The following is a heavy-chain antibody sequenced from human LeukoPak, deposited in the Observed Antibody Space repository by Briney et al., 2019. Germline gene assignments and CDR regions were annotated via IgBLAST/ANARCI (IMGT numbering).Heavy chain of an antibody. D-gene: IGHD2-15*01. CDR1: GYTFTGYY. V-gene: IGHV1-2*02. CDR2: INPNSGGT. J-gene: IGHJ6*02. Sequence: ASVKVSCKASGYTFTGYYMHRVRQAPGQVLEWMGWINPNSGGTNYAQKFQGRVTMTRDTSISTAYMELSRLRSDDTAVYYCARERRVGPPSRYGMDVWGQGTTVTVSS. CDR3: ARERRVGPPSRYGMDV.